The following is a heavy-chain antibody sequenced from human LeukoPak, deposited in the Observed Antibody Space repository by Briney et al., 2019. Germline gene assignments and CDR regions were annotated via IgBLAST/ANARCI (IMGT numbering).Heavy chain of an antibody. J-gene: IGHJ6*02. V-gene: IGHV4-34*01. CDR3: ARGSGAMDV. CDR1: GGSIRDSD. Sequence: SETLSLTCAVYGGSIRDSDWSWIRQPPGKGLEWIGEITQSGSTNNNPSLKSRVTISMDTSKNQFSLKLRSLTAADTAMYYCARGSGAMDVWGQGTTVIVSS. CDR2: ITQSGST.